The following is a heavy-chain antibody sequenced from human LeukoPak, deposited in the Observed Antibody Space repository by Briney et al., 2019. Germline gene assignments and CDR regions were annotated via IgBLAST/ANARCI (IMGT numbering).Heavy chain of an antibody. CDR2: ISSSSNYI. J-gene: IGHJ4*02. V-gene: IGHV3-21*01. CDR1: GFTFSSYS. D-gene: IGHD3-3*01. Sequence: GGSLRLSCAASGFTFSSYSMNWVRQAPGKGLEWVSSISSSSNYIYYADSVKGRFTISRGNAKNSLYLQMNSLRAEDTAVYYCARDFWSGYSVDYWGQGTLVTVSS. CDR3: ARDFWSGYSVDY.